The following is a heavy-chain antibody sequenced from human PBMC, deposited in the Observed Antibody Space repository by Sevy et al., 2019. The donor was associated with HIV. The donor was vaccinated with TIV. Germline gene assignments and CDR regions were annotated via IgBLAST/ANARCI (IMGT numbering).Heavy chain of an antibody. CDR1: GFTFSGYY. J-gene: IGHJ4*02. CDR3: ARDRIAAADHYFDY. D-gene: IGHD6-13*01. Sequence: GGSLRLSCAASGFTFSGYYMSWIRQAPGKGREWVSYISSRISYTNYADSVRGRFTISRDNARNSLYLQMNSLRAEDTAVYYCARDRIAAADHYFDYWGQGSLVTVSS. CDR2: ISSRISYT. V-gene: IGHV3-11*06.